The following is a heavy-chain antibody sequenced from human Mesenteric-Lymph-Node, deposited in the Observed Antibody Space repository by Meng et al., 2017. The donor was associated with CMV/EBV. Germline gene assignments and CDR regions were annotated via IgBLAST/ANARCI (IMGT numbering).Heavy chain of an antibody. CDR1: GFTFSNYG. J-gene: IGHJ3*02. CDR3: AMDMEDIVVVPAAYGDAFDI. D-gene: IGHD2-2*01. Sequence: GESLKISCVASGFTFSNYGMHWVRQAPGKGLEWVAFIRYDGSNKYYADSVKGRFTISRDNSKNTLYLQMNSLRAEDTAVYYCAMDMEDIVVVPAAYGDAFDIWGQGTMVTVSS. CDR2: IRYDGSNK. V-gene: IGHV3-30*02.